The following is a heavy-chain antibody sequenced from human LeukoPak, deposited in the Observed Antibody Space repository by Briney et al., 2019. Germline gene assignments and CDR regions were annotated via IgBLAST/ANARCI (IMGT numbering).Heavy chain of an antibody. J-gene: IGHJ5*02. D-gene: IGHD6-13*01. Sequence: ASVKVSCKASGYTFASYDINWVRQATGQGLEWMGWMNPNSGNTGYAQKFQGRVTMTRNTSISTAYMELSSLRSEDTAVYYCAREIVAAGTGNWFDPWGQGTLVTVSS. CDR2: MNPNSGNT. CDR3: AREIVAAGTGNWFDP. CDR1: GYTFASYD. V-gene: IGHV1-8*01.